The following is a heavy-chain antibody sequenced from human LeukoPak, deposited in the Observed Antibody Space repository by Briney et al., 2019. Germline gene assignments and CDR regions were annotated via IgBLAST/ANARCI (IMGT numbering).Heavy chain of an antibody. J-gene: IGHJ4*02. Sequence: ASETLSLTCTVSGGSFSSSSYYWGWIRQPPGKGLEWIGSIYYSGSTYYNPSLKSRVTMSVDTSKNQFSLKLSSVTAADTAVYYCARVICSGGSCRFDYWGQGTLVTVSS. CDR3: ARVICSGGSCRFDY. D-gene: IGHD2-15*01. V-gene: IGHV4-39*07. CDR1: GGSFSSSSYY. CDR2: IYYSGST.